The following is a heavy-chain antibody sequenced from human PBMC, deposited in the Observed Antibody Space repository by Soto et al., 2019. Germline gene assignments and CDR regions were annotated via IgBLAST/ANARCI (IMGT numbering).Heavy chain of an antibody. CDR3: AREGYSYGYDTYYYYGMDV. Sequence: SETLSLTCAVSGGSISSSNWWSWVRQPPGKGLEWIGEIYHSGSTNYNPSLKSRVTISVDKSKNQFSLKLSSVTAADTAVYYCAREGYSYGYDTYYYYGMDVWGQGTTVTVSS. V-gene: IGHV4-4*02. D-gene: IGHD5-18*01. CDR1: GGSISSSNW. J-gene: IGHJ6*02. CDR2: IYHSGST.